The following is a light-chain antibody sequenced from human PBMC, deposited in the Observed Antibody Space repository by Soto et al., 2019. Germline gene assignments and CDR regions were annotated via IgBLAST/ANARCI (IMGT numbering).Light chain of an antibody. CDR2: GAS. V-gene: IGKV3-20*01. Sequence: IELTESPVTLSLPPGKRATISGRASQSVSHTYLAWHQQKPGQAPSLLIYGASTRATRIPDRFSGSGSGTDFSLAISILQSDDFATYYCQQYSTRPWTFGQGTKVDIK. CDR1: QSVSHTY. CDR3: QQYSTRPWT. J-gene: IGKJ1*01.